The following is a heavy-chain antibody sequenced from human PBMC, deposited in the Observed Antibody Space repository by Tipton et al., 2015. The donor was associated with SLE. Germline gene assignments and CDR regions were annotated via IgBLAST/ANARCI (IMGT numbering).Heavy chain of an antibody. CDR2: IYHSGST. CDR1: GGSISSSNW. D-gene: IGHD3-22*01. Sequence: TLSLTCAVSGGSISSSNWWSWVRQPPGKGLEWIGEIYHSGSTNYNPSLKSRVTISVDTSKNQFSLKLSSVTAADTAVYYCARRAGSGYSQRGYYFDYWGQGTLVTVSS. V-gene: IGHV4-4*02. J-gene: IGHJ4*02. CDR3: ARRAGSGYSQRGYYFDY.